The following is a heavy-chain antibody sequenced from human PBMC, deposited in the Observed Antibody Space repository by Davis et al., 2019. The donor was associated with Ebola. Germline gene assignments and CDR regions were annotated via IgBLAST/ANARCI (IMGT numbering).Heavy chain of an antibody. CDR3: VKWGGGSNPDPDS. CDR1: GFIFSSYG. CDR2: IRYDGSNK. Sequence: GGSLRLSCAASGFIFSSYGMHWARQAPGKGLEWVAFIRYDGSNKYYADSVKGRFTISRDNSKNTLYLQMNSPRAEDTAVYYCVKWGGGSNPDPDSWGQGTLVTVSS. V-gene: IGHV3-30*02. J-gene: IGHJ4*02. D-gene: IGHD6-13*01.